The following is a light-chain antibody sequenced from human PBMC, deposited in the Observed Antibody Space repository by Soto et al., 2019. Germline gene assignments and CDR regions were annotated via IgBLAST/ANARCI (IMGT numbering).Light chain of an antibody. CDR3: HSYDSSLSGMV. CDR2: GNS. J-gene: IGLJ3*02. V-gene: IGLV1-40*01. CDR1: SSNIGAGYD. Sequence: QSVLTQPPSVSGAPGQRVTISCTESSSNIGAGYDVHWYQQLPGTAPKLLIYGNSNRPSGVPDRFSGSKSGTSASLAITGLQAEDEADYYCHSYDSSLSGMVFGGGTQLTVL.